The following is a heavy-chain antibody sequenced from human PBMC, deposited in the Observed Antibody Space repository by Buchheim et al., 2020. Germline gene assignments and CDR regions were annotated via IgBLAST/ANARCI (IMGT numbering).Heavy chain of an antibody. J-gene: IGHJ5*02. CDR2: IYYSGST. V-gene: IGHV4-61*01. CDR1: GGSVSSGSYY. Sequence: QVQLQESGPGLVKPSETLSLTCTVSGGSVSSGSYYWSWIRQPPGKGLEWIGYIYYSGSTNHNPSLKSRVTISVDTSKNQFSLKLSSVTAADTAVYYCARVGVVVAATINNWFDPWGQGTL. CDR3: ARVGVVVAATINNWFDP. D-gene: IGHD2-15*01.